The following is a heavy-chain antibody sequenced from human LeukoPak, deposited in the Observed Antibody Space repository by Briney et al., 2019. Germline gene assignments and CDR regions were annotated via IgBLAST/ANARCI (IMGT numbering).Heavy chain of an antibody. CDR2: ISTNGGGT. CDR1: GFTFSSYA. CDR3: ARYCNGVTFYSGYDY. Sequence: RSGGSLRLSCAASGFTFSSYAMHWVRQTPGKGLKYVSAISTNGGGTYYANSVKGRFTISRDNSKNTLYLQMGSLRAEDMAVYFCARYCNGVTFYSGYDYWGQGTLVSVSS. V-gene: IGHV3-64*01. J-gene: IGHJ4*02. D-gene: IGHD2-15*01.